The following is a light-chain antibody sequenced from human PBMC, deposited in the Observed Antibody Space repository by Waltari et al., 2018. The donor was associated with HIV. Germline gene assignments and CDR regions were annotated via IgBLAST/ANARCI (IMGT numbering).Light chain of an antibody. J-gene: IGKJ3*01. Sequence: AIQMTQSPSSLSASVGDRVTITCRASQGIGNDLGWYQQKPGQAPKALIYAASSLQTGITSRFSGSRSGTDFTLTISSLQTEDSATYYCLQDGSFPLTFGPGTKVDV. V-gene: IGKV1-6*02. CDR3: LQDGSFPLT. CDR2: AAS. CDR1: QGIGND.